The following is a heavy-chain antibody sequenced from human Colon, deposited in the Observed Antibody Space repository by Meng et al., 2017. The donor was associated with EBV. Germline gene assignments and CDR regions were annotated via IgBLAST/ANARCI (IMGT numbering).Heavy chain of an antibody. D-gene: IGHD5-24*01. J-gene: IGHJ4*02. CDR2: IYYSGST. V-gene: IGHV4-31*03. Sequence: QGARPELGPGLVKPSPTLALTCTVSGGSISSGGYYWSWIRQHPGKGLEWIGYIYYSGSTYYNPSLKSRVTISIDTSKNQFSLKLSSVTAADTAVYYCARGPSRWLQFSFDYWGQGTLVTVSS. CDR3: ARGPSRWLQFSFDY. CDR1: GGSISSGGYY.